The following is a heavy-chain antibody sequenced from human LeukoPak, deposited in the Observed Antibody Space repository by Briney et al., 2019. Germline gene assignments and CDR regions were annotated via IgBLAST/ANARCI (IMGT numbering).Heavy chain of an antibody. CDR2: INHSGST. V-gene: IGHV4-34*01. CDR3: ARALSVGLIDY. CDR1: GGSFSGYY. J-gene: IGHJ4*02. Sequence: SETLSLTRAVYGGSFSGYYWSWIRQPPGKGLEWIGEINHSGSTNYNPSLKSRVTISVDTSKNQFSLKLSSVTAADTAVYYCARALSVGLIDYWGQGTLVTVSS. D-gene: IGHD2-2*03.